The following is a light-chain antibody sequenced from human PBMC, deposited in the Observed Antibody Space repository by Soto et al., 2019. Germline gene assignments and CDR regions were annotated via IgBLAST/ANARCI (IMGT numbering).Light chain of an antibody. CDR1: RDISSS. V-gene: IGKV1-27*01. CDR2: AAS. CDR3: QKYNSAPTT. Sequence: DVQMTQSPSSLSASVGDRVTITCRASRDISSSLAWYQQKPGKVPKLLIYAASTLHAGVQSRFSGSGSGTCFTLTINSLQPEDVATYYSQKYNSAPTTFRRGTRLEIK. J-gene: IGKJ2*01.